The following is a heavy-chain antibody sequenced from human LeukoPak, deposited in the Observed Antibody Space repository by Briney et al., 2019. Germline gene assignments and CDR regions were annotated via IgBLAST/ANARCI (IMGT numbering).Heavy chain of an antibody. J-gene: IGHJ4*02. CDR2: INGDGYSI. CDR1: GFTFSGYW. CDR3: ARGEAVGGNDH. Sequence: PGGSLRLSCAASGFTFSGYWMHWVRQAPGKGLVWLSRINGDGYSISYADSVKGRFTISRDNAKKMLYLQMNSLRAEDTAMYYCARGEAVGGNDHWGQGIRVTVS. D-gene: IGHD6-19*01. V-gene: IGHV3-74*01.